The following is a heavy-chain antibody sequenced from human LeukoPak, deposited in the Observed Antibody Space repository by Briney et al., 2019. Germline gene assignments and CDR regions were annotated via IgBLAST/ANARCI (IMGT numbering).Heavy chain of an antibody. CDR2: IYYSGST. J-gene: IGHJ4*02. D-gene: IGHD3-16*01. CDR1: GGSMNSDY. V-gene: IGHV4-59*01. CDR3: ARGMLQFDY. Sequence: SETLSLTCTVSGGSMNSDYWTWIRQPPGKRLEWIGYIYYSGSTNYNPSLKSRVTISVDTSKNQFSLTLRSVTAADTAVYYCARGMLQFDYWGQGTLVTVSS.